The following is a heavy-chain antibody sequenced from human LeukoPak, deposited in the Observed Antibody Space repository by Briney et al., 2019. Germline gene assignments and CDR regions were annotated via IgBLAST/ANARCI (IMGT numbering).Heavy chain of an antibody. V-gene: IGHV3-20*04. D-gene: IGHD3-10*01. J-gene: IGHJ3*02. CDR1: GFTFDDYG. CDR2: INWNGGST. CDR3: ARGRGSIYGDAFDI. Sequence: GGSLRLSCAASGFTFDDYGMSWVRHAPGKGLEWVSGINWNGGSTGYADSVKGRFTISRDNAKNSLYLQMNSLRAEDTALYYCARGRGSIYGDAFDIWGQGTMVTVSS.